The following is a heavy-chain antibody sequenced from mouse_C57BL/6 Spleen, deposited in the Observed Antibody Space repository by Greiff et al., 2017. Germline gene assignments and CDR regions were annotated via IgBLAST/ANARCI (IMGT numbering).Heavy chain of an antibody. Sequence: EVKLVESGEGLVKPGGSLKLSCAASGFTFSSYAMSWVRQTPEKRLEWVAYISSGGDYIYYADTVKGRFTISRDNARNTLYLQMSSLKSEDTAMYYCTREPNYYGSSYWDFDVWGTGTTVTVSS. CDR3: TREPNYYGSSYWDFDV. J-gene: IGHJ1*03. D-gene: IGHD1-1*01. V-gene: IGHV5-9-1*02. CDR1: GFTFSSYA. CDR2: ISSGGDYI.